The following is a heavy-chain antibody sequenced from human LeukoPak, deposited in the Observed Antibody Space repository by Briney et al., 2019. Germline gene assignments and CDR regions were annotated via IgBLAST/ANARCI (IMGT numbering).Heavy chain of an antibody. J-gene: IGHJ5*01. CDR3: ARESIWEPGRGWFDS. CDR1: GFTFSSYS. Sequence: GGSLRLSCAASGFTFSSYSMNWVRQAPGKGLEWVSSISSSSSYIYYADSVKGRFTISRDNAKNSLYLQMNSLRAEDTAVYYCARESIWEPGRGWFDSWGQGTLVTVSS. D-gene: IGHD1-26*01. V-gene: IGHV3-21*01. CDR2: ISSSSSYI.